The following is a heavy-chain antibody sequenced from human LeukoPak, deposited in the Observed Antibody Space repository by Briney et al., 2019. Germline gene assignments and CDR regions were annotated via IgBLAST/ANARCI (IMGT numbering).Heavy chain of an antibody. J-gene: IGHJ4*02. V-gene: IGHV4-39*01. CDR3: ARSPMVRGVTVLFYFDY. CDR2: INYSGST. D-gene: IGHD3-10*01. Sequence: SETLSLTCTVSGGSISSGSYYWGWIRQPPGEGLEWIGSINYSGSTYKNPSLKSRVTTSVDTSKNQFSLKLSSVTAADTAVYYCARSPMVRGVTVLFYFDYWGRGTLVTVSS. CDR1: GGSISSGSYY.